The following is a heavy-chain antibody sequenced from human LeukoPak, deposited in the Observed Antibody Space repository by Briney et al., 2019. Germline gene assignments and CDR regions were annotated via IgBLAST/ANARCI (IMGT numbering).Heavy chain of an antibody. Sequence: SETLSLTCTVSGGSITSNSYYCAWIRQPPGKWLEWLGSIYYSGTTYYNPSLASRVTISVDTSKNQFSLKLTSVTASDTAVYYCARLSRSGGSCSCLFHYWGHGTLVTVSS. V-gene: IGHV4-39*01. CDR2: IYYSGTT. CDR3: ARLSRSGGSCSCLFHY. J-gene: IGHJ4*01. D-gene: IGHD2-15*01. CDR1: GGSITSNSYY.